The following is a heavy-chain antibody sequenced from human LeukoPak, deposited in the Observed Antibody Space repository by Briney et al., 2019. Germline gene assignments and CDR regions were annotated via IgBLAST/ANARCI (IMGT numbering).Heavy chain of an antibody. Sequence: ASVRVSCKASGYTYTSYNINWVRQATGQGLEWMGWMNPNSGNTGYAQKFQGRVTMTRNTSISTAYMELSSLRSEDTAVYYCARDRQLGLDYWGQGTLVTVSS. V-gene: IGHV1-8*01. CDR2: MNPNSGNT. J-gene: IGHJ4*02. D-gene: IGHD6-6*01. CDR1: GYTYTSYN. CDR3: ARDRQLGLDY.